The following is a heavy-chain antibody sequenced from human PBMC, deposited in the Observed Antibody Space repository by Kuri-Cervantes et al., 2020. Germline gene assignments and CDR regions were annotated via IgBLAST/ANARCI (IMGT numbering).Heavy chain of an antibody. CDR2: FDPEDGET. J-gene: IGHJ6*02. Sequence: ASVKVSCKASGYTFTGYYMHWVRQAPGKGLEWMGGFDPEDGETIYAQKFQGRVTMTEDTSTDTAYMELSSLRSEDTAVYYCACPDILTDGMDVWGQGTTVTVSS. V-gene: IGHV1-24*01. CDR3: ACPDILTDGMDV. CDR1: GYTFTGYY. D-gene: IGHD3-9*01.